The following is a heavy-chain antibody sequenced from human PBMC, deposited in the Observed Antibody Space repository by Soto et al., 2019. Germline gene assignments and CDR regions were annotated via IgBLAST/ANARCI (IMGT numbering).Heavy chain of an antibody. D-gene: IGHD3-16*01. CDR3: ARVFWGSLLQISQPPPADY. CDR1: GFTVSSNY. J-gene: IGHJ4*02. V-gene: IGHV3-66*01. Sequence: GGSLRLSCAASGFTVSSNYMSWVRQAPGKGLEWVSVIYSGGSTYYADSVKGRFTISRDNSKNTLYLQMNSLRAEDTAVYYCARVFWGSLLQISQPPPADYWGQGTLVTVSS. CDR2: IYSGGST.